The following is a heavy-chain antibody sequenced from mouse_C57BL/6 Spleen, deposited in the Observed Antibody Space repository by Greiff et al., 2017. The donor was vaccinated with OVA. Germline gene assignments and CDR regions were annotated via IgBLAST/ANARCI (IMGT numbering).Heavy chain of an antibody. D-gene: IGHD2-4*01. V-gene: IGHV1-52*01. J-gene: IGHJ2*01. CDR3: ARGAYDYGFDY. Sequence: QVQLQQPGAELVRPGSSVKLSCKASGYTFTSYWMHWVKQRPIQGLEWIGNIDPSDSDTHYNQKFKDKATLTVDKSSSTAYMQLSSLTSEDSAVYACARGAYDYGFDYWGQGTTLTVSS. CDR2: IDPSDSDT. CDR1: GYTFTSYW.